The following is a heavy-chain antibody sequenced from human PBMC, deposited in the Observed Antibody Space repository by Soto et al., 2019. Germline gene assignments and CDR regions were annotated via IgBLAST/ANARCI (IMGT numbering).Heavy chain of an antibody. J-gene: IGHJ5*02. D-gene: IGHD2-15*01. CDR3: ARGIATGQLDP. CDR1: GYIFTDYY. Sequence: GASVKVSCKASGYIFTDYYMHWVRQAPGQRLEWMGWINPDNGNTKSSQKFQDRVIITRDTSASTAYMDLSSLRSEDTAVYYCARGIATGQLDPWGQGTLVTVSS. CDR2: INPDNGNT. V-gene: IGHV1-3*01.